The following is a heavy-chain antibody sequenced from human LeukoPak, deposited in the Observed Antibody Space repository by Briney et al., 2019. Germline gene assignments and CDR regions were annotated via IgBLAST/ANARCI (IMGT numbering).Heavy chain of an antibody. J-gene: IGHJ4*02. Sequence: ASVTLSCKASGYTFTSYGISWVRQAPGQGLEWMGWISAYNGNTNYAQKLQGRVTMTTDTSTSTAYKELRSLRSDDTAVYYCARDPVRSYYDFWSGYYSYWGQGTLVTVSS. V-gene: IGHV1-18*01. D-gene: IGHD3-3*01. CDR1: GYTFTSYG. CDR2: ISAYNGNT. CDR3: ARDPVRSYYDFWSGYYSY.